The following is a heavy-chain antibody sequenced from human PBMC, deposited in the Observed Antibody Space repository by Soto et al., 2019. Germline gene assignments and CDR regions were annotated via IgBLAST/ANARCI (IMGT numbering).Heavy chain of an antibody. J-gene: IGHJ6*02. V-gene: IGHV3-21*01. CDR1: GFTFSSYS. CDR3: ARMYGDYGLNRNYYGMDV. Sequence: EVQLVESGGGLVKPGGSLRLSCAASGFTFSSYSINWARQAPGKGLEWVSSISSSSSYIYFADSVKGRFTISRDNAKNSLYLQMNSLRAEDTAVYHCARMYGDYGLNRNYYGMDVWGQGTTVTVSS. CDR2: ISSSSSYI. D-gene: IGHD4-17*01.